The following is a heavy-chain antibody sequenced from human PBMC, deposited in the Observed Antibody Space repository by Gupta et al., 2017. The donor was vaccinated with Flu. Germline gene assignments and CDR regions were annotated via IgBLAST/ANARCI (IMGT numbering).Heavy chain of an antibody. D-gene: IGHD6-19*01. V-gene: IGHV3-23*01. CDR2: ISSGGGST. J-gene: IGHJ4*02. CDR3: TRGDRGSGWSY. CDR1: SIYV. Sequence: SIYVMSWVRQAPGKGLEWVSAISSGGGSTDYADSVKGRFTISRDNSKNTLFLQMNSLKAEDTAVYYCTRGDRGSGWSYWGQGALVTVSS.